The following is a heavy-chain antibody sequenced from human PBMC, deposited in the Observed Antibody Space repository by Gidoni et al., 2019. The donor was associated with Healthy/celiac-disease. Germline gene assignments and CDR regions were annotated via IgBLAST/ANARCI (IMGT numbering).Heavy chain of an antibody. Sequence: EVQLLESGGGLVQPGGSLRLSCAASGFTFSSYALSWVRQAPGKGLEWVSAISGSGGSTYYADSVKGRFTISRDNSKNTLYLQMNSLRAEDTAVYYCAKDNGDYDYIWGSYLRSGYWGQGTLVTVSS. CDR1: GFTFSSYA. CDR2: ISGSGGST. J-gene: IGHJ4*02. V-gene: IGHV3-23*01. CDR3: AKDNGDYDYIWGSYLRSGY. D-gene: IGHD3-16*02.